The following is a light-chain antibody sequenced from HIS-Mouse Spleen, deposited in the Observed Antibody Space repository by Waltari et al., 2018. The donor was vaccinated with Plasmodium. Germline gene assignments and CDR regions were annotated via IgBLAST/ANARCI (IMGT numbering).Light chain of an antibody. CDR1: QSISSW. J-gene: IGKJ1*01. CDR2: KAS. CDR3: QQYNSYSWT. V-gene: IGKV1-5*03. Sequence: DLKMPQSPSTLSASVGDRVTITCRAIQSISSWLAWYQQKPGKAPKLLIYKASSLESGVPSRFSGSGSGTEFTLTISSLQPDDFATYYCQQYNSYSWTFGQGTKVEIK.